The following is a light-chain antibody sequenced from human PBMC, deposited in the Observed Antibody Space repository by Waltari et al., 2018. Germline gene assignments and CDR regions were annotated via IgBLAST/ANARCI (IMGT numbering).Light chain of an antibody. CDR1: QSVGRT. Sequence: EIVLTLSPGTLSLSPGERAILSCRASQSVGRTLAWYQQKPGQAPRLLIYGASNRATGIPDRFSGSGSGTDFSLTISRLEPEDFSVYYCQHYVRLPVTFGQGTRVEI. CDR2: GAS. V-gene: IGKV3-20*01. J-gene: IGKJ1*01. CDR3: QHYVRLPVT.